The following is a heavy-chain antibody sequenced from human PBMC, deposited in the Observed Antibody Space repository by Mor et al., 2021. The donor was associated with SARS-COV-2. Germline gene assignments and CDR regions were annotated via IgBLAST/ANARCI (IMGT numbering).Heavy chain of an antibody. Sequence: SGGGTYYADSVKGRFTISRDNSKNTLFLQMNSLSAEDTAVYYCAKYSSRLTTMTPPFDYWGQGTLVTVSS. CDR3: AKYSSRLTTMTPPFDY. V-gene: IGHV3-23*01. CDR2: SGGGT. J-gene: IGHJ4*02. D-gene: IGHD4-17*01.